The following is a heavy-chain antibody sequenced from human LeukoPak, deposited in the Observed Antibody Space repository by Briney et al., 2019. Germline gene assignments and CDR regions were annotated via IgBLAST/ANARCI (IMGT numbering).Heavy chain of an antibody. CDR1: GFTFSSYW. CDR3: IRGTNIVEAPITLFDY. Sequence: GGSLRLSCAASGFTFSSYWMHWVRQVPGNGLVWVSRINSDGSTTSYADSVKGRFTISRDNAKNTLYLKMNSLRVEDTAVFYCIRGTNIVEAPITLFDYWGQGALVTVSS. D-gene: IGHD1-26*01. J-gene: IGHJ4*02. CDR2: INSDGSTT. V-gene: IGHV3-74*01.